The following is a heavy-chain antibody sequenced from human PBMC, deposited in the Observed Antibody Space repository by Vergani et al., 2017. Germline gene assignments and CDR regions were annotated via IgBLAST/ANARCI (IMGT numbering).Heavy chain of an antibody. CDR3: ARGSSSPDYYYMDV. CDR2: IYTSGGP. V-gene: IGHV4-61*02. J-gene: IGHJ6*03. CDR1: GGSISSGSYY. D-gene: IGHD6-6*01. Sequence: QVQLQESGPGLVKPSQTLSLTCTVSGGSISSGSYYWSWIRQPAGKGLEWIGRIYTSGGPHYNPSLQSRVTISVDTSKNQFSLKLSSVTAADTAVYYCARGSSSPDYYYMDVWGKGTTVTVSS.